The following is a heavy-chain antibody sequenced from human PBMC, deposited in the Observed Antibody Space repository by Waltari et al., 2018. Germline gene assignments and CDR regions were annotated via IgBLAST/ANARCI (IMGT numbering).Heavy chain of an antibody. V-gene: IGHV3-7*01. D-gene: IGHD1-1*01. CDR2: INQDGRDK. CDR3: ARDVPNGYFDY. CDR1: GFTFNNYW. Sequence: EVHLVQSGGGLIQPGGSLRLSCGVSGFTFNNYWMTWVRQAPGKGLEWGANINQDGRDKNYLDSVEGRFTISRDNAQNSVYLQMNSLRAEDTAVYYCARDVPNGYFDYWGSGTLVTVSS. J-gene: IGHJ4*02.